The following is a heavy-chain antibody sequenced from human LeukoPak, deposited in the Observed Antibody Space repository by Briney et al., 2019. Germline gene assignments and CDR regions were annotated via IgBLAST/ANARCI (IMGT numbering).Heavy chain of an antibody. Sequence: GASVKVSCKASGYTFTSYGISWVRQAPGQGLEWMGWISAYNGNTNYAQKLQGRVTMTTDTSTSTAHMELRSLRSDDTAVYYCAIVVVPPYYGMDVWGQGTTVTVSS. CDR2: ISAYNGNT. CDR3: AIVVVPPYYGMDV. CDR1: GYTFTSYG. D-gene: IGHD3-22*01. J-gene: IGHJ6*02. V-gene: IGHV1-18*01.